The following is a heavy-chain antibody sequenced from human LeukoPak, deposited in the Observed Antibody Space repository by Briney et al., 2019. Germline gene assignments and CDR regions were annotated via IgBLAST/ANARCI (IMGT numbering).Heavy chain of an antibody. CDR2: IRYDESNR. Sequence: PGGSLRLSCAASGFTFSNYGMHWVRQAPGKGLEWVAFIRYDESNRYYADSVKGRFTISRDNSKNALYLQMNSLRAEDTAVYYCAARPYCTTATCPKTNWFDPWGQGTLVTVSS. CDR3: AARPYCTTATCPKTNWFDP. J-gene: IGHJ5*02. D-gene: IGHD2-8*01. CDR1: GFTFSNYG. V-gene: IGHV3-30*02.